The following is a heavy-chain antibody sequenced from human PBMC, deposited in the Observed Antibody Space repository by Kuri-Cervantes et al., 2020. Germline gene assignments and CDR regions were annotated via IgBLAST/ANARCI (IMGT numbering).Heavy chain of an antibody. Sequence: GESLKISCAASGFTFSSYDMHWVRQATGKGLEWVSAIGTAGDTHYPGSVKGRFTISGDNSKNTLYLQMNSLRAEDTAVYYCAKDCLDYYGSGSSNGMDVWGQGTTVTVSS. CDR3: AKDCLDYYGSGSSNGMDV. CDR1: GFTFSSYD. J-gene: IGHJ6*02. V-gene: IGHV3-13*01. D-gene: IGHD3-10*01. CDR2: IGTAGDT.